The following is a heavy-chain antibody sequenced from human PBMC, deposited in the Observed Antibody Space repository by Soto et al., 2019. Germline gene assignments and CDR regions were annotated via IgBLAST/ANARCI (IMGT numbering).Heavy chain of an antibody. V-gene: IGHV3-33*01. D-gene: IGHD1-26*01. CDR3: ARGGSRSPKNYYYYGMDV. Sequence: GGSLRLSCAASGCTFSSYGMRWVRQAPGKGLEWVAVIWYDGSNKYYADSVKGRLTISRDNSKNTLYLQMNSLRAEDTAVYYCARGGSRSPKNYYYYGMDVWGQGTTVTVSS. J-gene: IGHJ6*02. CDR2: IWYDGSNK. CDR1: GCTFSSYG.